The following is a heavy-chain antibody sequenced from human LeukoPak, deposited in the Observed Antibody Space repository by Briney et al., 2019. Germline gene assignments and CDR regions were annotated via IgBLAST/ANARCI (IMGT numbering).Heavy chain of an antibody. V-gene: IGHV1-69*05. CDR3: ARASIAAAGSLYYYYMDV. CDR2: IIPIFGTP. CDR1: GGTFSSYA. J-gene: IGHJ6*03. Sequence: ASVKVSCKASGGTFSSYAISWVRQAPGQGLEWMGGIIPIFGTPNYSQKFQGRVTMTRNTSISTAYMELSSLRSEDTAVYYCARASIAAAGSLYYYYMDVWGKGTTVTISS. D-gene: IGHD6-13*01.